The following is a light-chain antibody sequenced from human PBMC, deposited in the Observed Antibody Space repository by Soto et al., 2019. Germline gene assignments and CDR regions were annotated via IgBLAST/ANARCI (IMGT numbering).Light chain of an antibody. Sequence: SFRTQPPSASESPGQSCALACTGTISDVGGYNYVSWYQQHPGKAPKLMIYEVNKRPSGVPDRFSGSKSGNTASLTVSGLQAEDEADYHCSSYAGSSNVFGTGTKVTVL. J-gene: IGLJ1*01. CDR1: ISDVGGYNY. CDR3: SSYAGSSNV. V-gene: IGLV2-8*01. CDR2: EVN.